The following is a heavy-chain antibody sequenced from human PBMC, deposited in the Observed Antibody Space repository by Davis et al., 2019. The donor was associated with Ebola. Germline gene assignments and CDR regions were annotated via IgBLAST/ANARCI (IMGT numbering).Heavy chain of an antibody. V-gene: IGHV3-30*04. CDR1: GFTFSNHA. D-gene: IGHD2-2*01. CDR3: ARDSCRSVTCYDYYYYMDV. Sequence: SLKISCAASGFTFSNHAIHWVRPPPRKGLEWVAVISYDGTNKYSADSAKGRFTTSRDKSKNTLYLQINSLRPEGTAVYFCARDSCRSVTCYDYYYYMDVWGKGTTVTVSS. J-gene: IGHJ6*03. CDR2: ISYDGTNK.